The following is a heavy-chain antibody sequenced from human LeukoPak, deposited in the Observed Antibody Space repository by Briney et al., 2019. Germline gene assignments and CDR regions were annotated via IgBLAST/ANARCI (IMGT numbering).Heavy chain of an antibody. CDR1: GGSISSSSYY. D-gene: IGHD3-10*01. CDR2: IYYSGST. Sequence: SETLSLTCTVSGGSISSSSYYWGWIRQPPGKGLEWIGSIYYSGSTNYNPSLKSRVTISVDKSKSQFSLKLSSVTAADTAVYYCARVHMVVRGVRDAFDIWGQGTMVTVSS. CDR3: ARVHMVVRGVRDAFDI. J-gene: IGHJ3*02. V-gene: IGHV4-39*07.